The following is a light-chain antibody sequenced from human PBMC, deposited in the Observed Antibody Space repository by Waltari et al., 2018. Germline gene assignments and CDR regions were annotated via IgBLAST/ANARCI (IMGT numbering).Light chain of an antibody. V-gene: IGLV2-14*01. Sequence: QSALTQPASVSGSPGQSSTTSCTGTSSDVGGYNYVSWYQQHPGKAPKLMIYEVSNRPSGVSGRGGGSKSGNSASLTISGLQAEDEADYYCSSYASSSTFVVFGGGTKLTVL. CDR1: SSDVGGYNY. CDR3: SSYASSSTFVV. CDR2: EVS. J-gene: IGLJ2*01.